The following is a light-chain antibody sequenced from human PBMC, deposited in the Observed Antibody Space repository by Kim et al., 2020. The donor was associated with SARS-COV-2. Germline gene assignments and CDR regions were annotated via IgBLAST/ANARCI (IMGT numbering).Light chain of an antibody. CDR2: GAS. Sequence: LSPGERATLSCRASQSVSSNYLAWYQQKPAQAPRLLIYGASSRATGIPDRFSGSGSGTDLTLTISRLEPEDFTVYYCQQYGSSPYTFGQGPKLEI. CDR3: QQYGSSPYT. CDR1: QSVSSNY. V-gene: IGKV3-20*01. J-gene: IGKJ2*01.